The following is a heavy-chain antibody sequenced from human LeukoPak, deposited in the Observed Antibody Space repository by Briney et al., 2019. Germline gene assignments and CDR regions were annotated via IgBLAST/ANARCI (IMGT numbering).Heavy chain of an antibody. V-gene: IGHV3-21*01. J-gene: IGHJ4*02. Sequence: GGSLRLSCAASGFTFSIYSMTWVRQAPGKGLEWVSSISSSSSYIYYADSVKGRFTISRDNAKNSLYLQMNSLRAEDTAVYYRARDNPRSTSLDYWGQGTLVTVSS. D-gene: IGHD2-2*01. CDR3: ARDNPRSTSLDY. CDR1: GFTFSIYS. CDR2: ISSSSSYI.